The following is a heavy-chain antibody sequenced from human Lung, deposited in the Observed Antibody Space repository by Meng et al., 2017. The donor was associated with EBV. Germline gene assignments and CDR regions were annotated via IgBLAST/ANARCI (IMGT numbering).Heavy chain of an antibody. CDR1: GDSVSGNSAA. J-gene: IGHJ4*02. CDR3: ASSRPLAGNWNYHY. V-gene: IGHV6-1*01. Sequence: QGKLQHSGTGLVKPSQTLSLPCAISGDSVSGNSAAWNWIRQSPSRGLEWLGRTYYRSKWYNDYAVSVKSRITINPDTSKNQFSLQLNSVTPEDTAVYYCASSRPLAGNWNYHYWGQGTLVTVSS. CDR2: TYYRSKWYN. D-gene: IGHD1-7*01.